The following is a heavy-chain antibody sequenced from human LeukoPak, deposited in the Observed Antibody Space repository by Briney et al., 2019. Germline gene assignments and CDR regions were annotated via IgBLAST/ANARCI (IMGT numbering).Heavy chain of an antibody. CDR1: GYTFTGYY. D-gene: IGHD1-26*01. CDR2: INPNSGGT. V-gene: IGHV1-2*02. Sequence: ASVKVSCKASGYTFTGYYMHWVRQAPGQGLEWMGWINPNSGGTNYAQNFQGRVTMTRDTSITTAYMELSSLRSEDTAVYYCARDNSVGDVAWWFDPWGQGTLVTVSS. J-gene: IGHJ5*02. CDR3: ARDNSVGDVAWWFDP.